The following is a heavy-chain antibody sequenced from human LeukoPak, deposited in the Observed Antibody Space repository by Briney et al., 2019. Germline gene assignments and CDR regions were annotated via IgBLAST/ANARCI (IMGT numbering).Heavy chain of an antibody. CDR3: ARDPGSINGMDV. J-gene: IGHJ6*02. CDR2: ISYDGSNK. Sequence: PGGSLRLSCAASGFTFINYAMHWVRQAPGKGLEWVALISYDGSNKYYADSVKGRFTVSRDNSKNTLDLQMNSLRAEDTAVYYCARDPGSINGMDVWGQGTTVTVSS. V-gene: IGHV3-30*14. D-gene: IGHD2/OR15-2a*01. CDR1: GFTFINYA.